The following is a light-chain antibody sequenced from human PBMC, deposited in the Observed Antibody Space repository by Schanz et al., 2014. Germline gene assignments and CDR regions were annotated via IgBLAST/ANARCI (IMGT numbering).Light chain of an antibody. Sequence: QSALTQPASVSGSPGQSITISCTGTSSDVGGYNYVSWYQQHPGKAPKLIIFNVSVRPSGVSNRFSASKSGNTASLTISGLQAEDEADYYCSSYTSSSTVVFGGGTKLTVL. CDR1: SSDVGGYNY. CDR3: SSYTSSSTVV. J-gene: IGLJ2*01. CDR2: NVS. V-gene: IGLV2-14*01.